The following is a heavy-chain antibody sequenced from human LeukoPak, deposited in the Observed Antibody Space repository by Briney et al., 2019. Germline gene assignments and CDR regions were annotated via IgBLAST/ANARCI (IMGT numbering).Heavy chain of an antibody. V-gene: IGHV3-23*01. CDR1: GFTFISYG. D-gene: IGHD3-22*01. CDR3: AKRYYYDSSGYSNYYYYYMDV. J-gene: IGHJ6*03. CDR2: ISGSGGST. Sequence: PGGSLRLSCAASGFTFISYGMSSVPQAPGKGLEWVSAISGSGGSTYYADSVKGRFTISRDNSKNTLYLQMNSLRAEDTAVYYCAKRYYYDSSGYSNYYYYYMDVWGKGTTVTISS.